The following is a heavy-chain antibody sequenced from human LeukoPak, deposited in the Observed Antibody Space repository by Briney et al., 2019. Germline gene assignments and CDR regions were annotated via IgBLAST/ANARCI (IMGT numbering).Heavy chain of an antibody. V-gene: IGHV1-69*06. J-gene: IGHJ6*04. CDR3: ARDLEQQLVRPHYHYGMDV. D-gene: IGHD6-13*01. CDR1: GGAFSSYA. Sequence: ASVKVSCKASGGAFSSYAISWVRPAPGQGLEWMGGIIPIFGTANYAQKFQGRVTITADKSTSTAYMELSSPRSEDTAVYYCARDLEQQLVRPHYHYGMDVWGKGTTVTVSS. CDR2: IIPIFGTA.